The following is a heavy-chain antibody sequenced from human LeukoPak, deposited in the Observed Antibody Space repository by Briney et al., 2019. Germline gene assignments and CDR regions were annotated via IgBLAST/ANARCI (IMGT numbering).Heavy chain of an antibody. CDR3: ARISRSWFFDF. CDR2: ISGSGGTT. V-gene: IGHV3-23*01. D-gene: IGHD3-3*02. Sequence: PGGSLRLSCAASGFTFSDYAMSWVRQAPGKGLEWVSTISGSGGTTYYADSVKGRFTISRDNSKNTLYLQMDTLRADDTAVYYCARISRSWFFDFWGQGTLVNVSS. J-gene: IGHJ4*02. CDR1: GFTFSDYA.